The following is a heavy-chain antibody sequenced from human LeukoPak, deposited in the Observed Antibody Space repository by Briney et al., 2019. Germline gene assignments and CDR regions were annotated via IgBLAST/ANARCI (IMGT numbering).Heavy chain of an antibody. CDR3: AKSPYRGGSSWTEFDY. V-gene: IGHV3-30*02. J-gene: IGHJ4*02. CDR1: GFTFSNYG. CDR2: IRYDGSDK. D-gene: IGHD6-13*01. Sequence: GGSLRLSCAASGFTFSNYGIHWVRQAPGKGLVWVAFIRYDGSDKYYADSVKGRFTISRDSSKNTVYLQMNSLRDEDTAVYYCAKSPYRGGSSWTEFDYWGQGTLVTVSS.